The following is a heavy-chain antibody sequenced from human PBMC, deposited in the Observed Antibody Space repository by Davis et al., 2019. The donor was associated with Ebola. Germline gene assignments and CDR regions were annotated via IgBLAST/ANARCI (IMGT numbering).Heavy chain of an antibody. V-gene: IGHV4-4*02. Sequence: SETLSLTCAVSGDSITSSHWWSWVRQPPGTGLEWIGEILHSGSTNYNPSLKSRVTMSLDKSKNQFSLNLSSVTAADTAVYYCERTKYYYDASGSYYFDYWGQGTPVTVSS. CDR1: GDSITSSHW. CDR2: ILHSGST. D-gene: IGHD3-22*01. CDR3: ERTKYYYDASGSYYFDY. J-gene: IGHJ4*02.